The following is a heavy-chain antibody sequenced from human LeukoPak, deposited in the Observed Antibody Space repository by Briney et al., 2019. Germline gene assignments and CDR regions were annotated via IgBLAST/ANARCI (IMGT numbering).Heavy chain of an antibody. J-gene: IGHJ4*02. CDR1: GFIVSTNY. D-gene: IGHD3-22*01. V-gene: IGHV3-23*01. CDR3: AKDSYDSSGSRYDY. CDR2: ISGGGGST. Sequence: PGGSLRLSCAASGFIVSTNYVSWVRQAPGVGLEWVSAISGGGGSTWYADSVKGRFTISRDNSKNTLYMQMNSLRAEDTAVYYCAKDSYDSSGSRYDYWGQGTLVTVSS.